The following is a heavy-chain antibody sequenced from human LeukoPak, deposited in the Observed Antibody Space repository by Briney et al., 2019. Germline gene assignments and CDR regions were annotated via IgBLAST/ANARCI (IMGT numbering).Heavy chain of an antibody. V-gene: IGHV3-30*01. D-gene: IGHD5-12*01. CDR3: AREFGHDRWYFDY. J-gene: IGHJ4*02. CDR1: GFTFSDYP. CDR2: ISYDGRNI. Sequence: GRSLRLSCAASGFTFSDYPIHWVRQAPGKGLEWVNFISYDGRNIYYAGAVKGRFTVSRDNSKNTLHLQMNNLRAGDTAVYYCAREFGHDRWYFDYWGQGALVTVSS.